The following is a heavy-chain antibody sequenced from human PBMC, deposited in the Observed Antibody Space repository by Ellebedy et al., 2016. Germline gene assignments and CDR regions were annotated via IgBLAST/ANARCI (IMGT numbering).Heavy chain of an antibody. V-gene: IGHV3-30*03. D-gene: IGHD1-26*01. CDR3: ARIVGASPDYFDY. Sequence: GESLKISCAASGFTFSSYGMHWVRQAPGKGLEWVAVISYDGSNKYYADSVKGRFTISRDNSKNTLYLQMNSLRAEDTAVYYCARIVGASPDYFDYWGQGTLVTVSS. J-gene: IGHJ4*02. CDR1: GFTFSSYG. CDR2: ISYDGSNK.